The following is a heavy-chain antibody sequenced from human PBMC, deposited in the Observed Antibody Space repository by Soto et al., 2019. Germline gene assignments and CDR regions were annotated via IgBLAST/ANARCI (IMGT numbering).Heavy chain of an antibody. V-gene: IGHV2-5*02. J-gene: IGHJ3*02. D-gene: IGHD3-22*01. CDR1: GFSLSTSGGG. Sequence: SGPTLVNPTQTLTLTCTFSGFSLSTSGGGVGWIRQPPGKALEWLALIYWDDDKRYSPSLKSRLTITKDTSKNQVVLTMTNMDPVDTATYYCALAPSHYYDSSGYPRNAFDIWGQGTMVTVSS. CDR2: IYWDDDK. CDR3: ALAPSHYYDSSGYPRNAFDI.